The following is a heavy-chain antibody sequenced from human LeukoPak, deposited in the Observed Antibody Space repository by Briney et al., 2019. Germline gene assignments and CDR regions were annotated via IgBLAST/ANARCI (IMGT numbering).Heavy chain of an antibody. J-gene: IGHJ6*02. CDR2: ISYDGSNK. Sequence: GRSLRLSCAASGFTFSSYGMHWVRQAPGKGLEWVAVISYDGSNKYYADSVKGRFTISRDNSKNTLYLQMNSLRAEDTAVYYCAKDPSQAWHSSSWYSAIDNYYYGMDVWGQGTTVTVSS. CDR3: AKDPSQAWHSSSWYSAIDNYYYGMDV. V-gene: IGHV3-30*18. CDR1: GFTFSSYG. D-gene: IGHD6-13*01.